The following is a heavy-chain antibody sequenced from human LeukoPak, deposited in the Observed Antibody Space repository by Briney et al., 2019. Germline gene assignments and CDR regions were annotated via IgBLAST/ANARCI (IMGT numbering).Heavy chain of an antibody. CDR2: ISAYNGNT. CDR3: ARDSNYYGSGSYIDY. V-gene: IGHV1-18*01. D-gene: IGHD3-10*01. CDR1: GYTFTSYG. Sequence: GASVKVSCKASGYTFTSYGISWVRQAPGQGLEWMGWISAYNGNTNYAQKLQGRVAMTTDTSTSTAYMELRSLRSDDTAVYYCARDSNYYGSGSYIDYWGQGTLVTVSS. J-gene: IGHJ4*02.